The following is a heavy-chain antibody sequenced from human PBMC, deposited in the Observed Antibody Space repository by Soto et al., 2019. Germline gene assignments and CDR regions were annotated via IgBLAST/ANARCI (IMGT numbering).Heavy chain of an antibody. Sequence: SETLSLTCTVSGGSISSGGYYWGWIRQPPGKGLEWIGSIYYSGSTYYNPSLKSRVTISVDTSKNQFSLKLSSVTAADTAVYYCARRNPDTAKIGWFDPWGQGTLVTVSS. CDR3: ARRNPDTAKIGWFDP. CDR1: GGSISSGGYY. D-gene: IGHD5-18*01. V-gene: IGHV4-39*01. CDR2: IYYSGST. J-gene: IGHJ5*02.